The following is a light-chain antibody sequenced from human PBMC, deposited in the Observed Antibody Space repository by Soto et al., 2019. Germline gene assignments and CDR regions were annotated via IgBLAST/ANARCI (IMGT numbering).Light chain of an antibody. CDR2: EVN. Sequence: QSALTQPPSASGSPGQSVTISCTGTSNDVGGYNYVSWYQQHPGKAPKLMIYEVNKRPSGVPDRLSGSKSGNTASLTVSWLQAEDEADYYCTSYAGSNKLGVFGTGTKVTVL. V-gene: IGLV2-8*01. CDR1: SNDVGGYNY. J-gene: IGLJ1*01. CDR3: TSYAGSNKLGV.